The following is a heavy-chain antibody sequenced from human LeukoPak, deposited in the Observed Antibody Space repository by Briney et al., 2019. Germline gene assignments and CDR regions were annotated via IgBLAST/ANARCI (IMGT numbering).Heavy chain of an antibody. V-gene: IGHV3-74*01. CDR2: INSDGSST. D-gene: IGHD3-9*01. CDR3: AKDMLRYFDWFPSFDP. CDR1: GFTFSSYW. J-gene: IGHJ5*02. Sequence: GGSLRLSCAASGFTFSSYWMHWVRQAPGKGLVWVSRINSDGSSTSYADSVKGRFTISSDNAKNTLYLQMNSLRAEDTAVYYCAKDMLRYFDWFPSFDPWGQGTLVTVSS.